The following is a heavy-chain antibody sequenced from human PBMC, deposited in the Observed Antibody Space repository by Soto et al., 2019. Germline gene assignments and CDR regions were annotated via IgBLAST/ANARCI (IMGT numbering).Heavy chain of an antibody. J-gene: IGHJ4*02. CDR1: GFPFTGYA. CDR3: ANSRVSMVRGLIIIPNY. V-gene: IGHV3-23*01. CDR2: ISGHGDAT. D-gene: IGHD3-10*01. Sequence: GSLRLSCAASGFPFTGYAMSWVRQAPGKGLEWVSAISGHGDATFYADSVKGRFTISRDNSKNTLYLHMNSLRAEDTALYYCANSRVSMVRGLIIIPNYWGQGTLVTVSS.